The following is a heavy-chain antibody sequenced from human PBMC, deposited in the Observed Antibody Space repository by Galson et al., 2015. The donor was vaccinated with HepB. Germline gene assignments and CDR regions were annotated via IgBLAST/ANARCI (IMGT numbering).Heavy chain of an antibody. V-gene: IGHV1-18*04. J-gene: IGHJ4*02. CDR2: ISAYNGNT. CDR1: GYTFTSYG. CDR3: ARDRGRDCTNGVCSYGDY. D-gene: IGHD2-8*01. Sequence: SVKVSCKASGYTFTSYGISWVRQAPGQGLEWMRWISAYNGNTNYAQKLQGRVTMTTDTSTSTAYMELRSLRSDDTAVYYCARDRGRDCTNGVCSYGDYWGQGTLVTVSS.